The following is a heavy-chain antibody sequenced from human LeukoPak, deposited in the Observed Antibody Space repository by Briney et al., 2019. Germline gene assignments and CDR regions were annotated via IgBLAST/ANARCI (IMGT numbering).Heavy chain of an antibody. V-gene: IGHV3-9*03. CDR1: GFTFDDYA. CDR3: AKDIGRDWSYFDF. J-gene: IGHJ4*02. CDR2: ISWNSGSI. D-gene: IGHD3/OR15-3a*01. Sequence: GGSLRLFCAVSGFTFDDYAMHWVRQAPGKGREWVSCISWNSGSIGYADSVKGRFTISRDNAKNSLYLQMNSLRAEDMALYYCAKDIGRDWSYFDFWGEGTLVTVSS.